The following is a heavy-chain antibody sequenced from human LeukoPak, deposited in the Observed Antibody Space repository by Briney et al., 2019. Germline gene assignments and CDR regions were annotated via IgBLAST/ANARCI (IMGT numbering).Heavy chain of an antibody. CDR1: GYTFTSYG. Sequence: ASVKVSCKAPGYTFTSYGISWVRQAPGQGLEWMGWISAYNGNTNYAQKLQGRVTMTTDTSTSTAYMELRSLRSDDTAVYYCARDRPYYDILTGPDYWGQGTLVTVSS. CDR2: ISAYNGNT. D-gene: IGHD3-9*01. J-gene: IGHJ4*02. CDR3: ARDRPYYDILTGPDY. V-gene: IGHV1-18*01.